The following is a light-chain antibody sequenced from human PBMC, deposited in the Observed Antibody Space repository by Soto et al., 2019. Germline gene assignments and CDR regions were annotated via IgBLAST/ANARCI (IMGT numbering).Light chain of an antibody. V-gene: IGLV2-14*03. Sequence: QSVLTQPASVSGSPGQSITISCTGTSSDVGGYNYVSWYQHHPAKAPKLMIFDVSNRPSGVSNRFSGSKSGNTASLTISGLQPEDEADYYCSSYTTSNTRQIVFGTGTKLTVL. J-gene: IGLJ1*01. CDR2: DVS. CDR3: SSYTTSNTRQIV. CDR1: SSDVGGYNY.